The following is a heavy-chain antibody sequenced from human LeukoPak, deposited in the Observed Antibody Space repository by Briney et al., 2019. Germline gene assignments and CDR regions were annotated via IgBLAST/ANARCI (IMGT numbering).Heavy chain of an antibody. CDR2: IYTSGST. D-gene: IGHD3-9*01. Sequence: SETLSLTCTASGGSISSYYWSWIRQPAGKGLEWIGRIYTSGSTKYNPSLKSGVTMSVDTSKNQSSLKLSSVTAADTAVYYCARDRPDVLRYFDWLYAFDIWGQGTMVTVSS. J-gene: IGHJ3*02. CDR1: GGSISSYY. CDR3: ARDRPDVLRYFDWLYAFDI. V-gene: IGHV4-4*07.